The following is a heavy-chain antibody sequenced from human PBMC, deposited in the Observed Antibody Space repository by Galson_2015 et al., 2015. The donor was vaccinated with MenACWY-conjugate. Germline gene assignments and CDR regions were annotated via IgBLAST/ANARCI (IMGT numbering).Heavy chain of an antibody. D-gene: IGHD2-2*01. CDR1: GSTLTSDW. Sequence: SLRLSCADSGSTLTSDWMHWVRQAPGKGLEWVSRINRDGRSTSYADFVKGRFTVSRDSAKKTLYLEMTSLRVEDTAVYYCGRPHSTSHYCVDYWGRGTLVT. CDR2: INRDGRST. CDR3: GRPHSTSHYCVDY. J-gene: IGHJ4*02. V-gene: IGHV3-74*01.